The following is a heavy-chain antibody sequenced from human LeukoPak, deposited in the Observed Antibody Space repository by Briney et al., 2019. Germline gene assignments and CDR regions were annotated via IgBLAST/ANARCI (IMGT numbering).Heavy chain of an antibody. CDR2: TSHDGNA. Sequence: SETLSLTCAVSVGFISTHTWSSWVRQPPGKVLEWIGQTSHDGNADYTPSLKSRVTISVDKSKNQLSLKLNSVTAADSAVYYCAKHGGRYFDSWGQGTLVTVSS. D-gene: IGHD4-23*01. V-gene: IGHV4-4*02. CDR1: VGFISTHTW. J-gene: IGHJ4*02. CDR3: AKHGGRYFDS.